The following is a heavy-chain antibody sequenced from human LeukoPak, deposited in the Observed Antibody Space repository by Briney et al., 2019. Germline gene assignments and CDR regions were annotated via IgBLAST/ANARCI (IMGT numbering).Heavy chain of an antibody. J-gene: IGHJ5*02. Sequence: GGSLRLSRAASKFTFNDYAMHWVRQAPGKGLEWVSGISWNSDNIGYADSARGRFTISRDNAKNSLYLQMNSLKTEDTAVYYCAKDISSDYDDGGWFDPWGQGTLVAVSS. CDR1: KFTFNDYA. V-gene: IGHV3-9*01. CDR3: AKDISSDYDDGGWFDP. D-gene: IGHD5-12*01. CDR2: ISWNSDNI.